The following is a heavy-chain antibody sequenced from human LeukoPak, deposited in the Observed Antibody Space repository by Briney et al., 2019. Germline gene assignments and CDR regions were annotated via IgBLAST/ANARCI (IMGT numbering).Heavy chain of an antibody. CDR3: ARGRAGRVSGSIGFDP. Sequence: SQTLSLPCAVSGGSIDSSSYNWGWIPQPPGKGLEWGGRVFTNGDTSYNTSLKSRVTIFLDSSHNHYSLRLSSAAATDTAVDYCARGRAGRVSGSIGFDPWGHGTLVTVS. CDR1: GGSIDSSSYN. V-gene: IGHV4-61*02. CDR2: VFTNGDT. J-gene: IGHJ5*02. D-gene: IGHD6-19*01.